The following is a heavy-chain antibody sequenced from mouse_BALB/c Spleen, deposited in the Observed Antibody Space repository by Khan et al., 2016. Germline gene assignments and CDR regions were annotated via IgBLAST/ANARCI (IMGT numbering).Heavy chain of an antibody. CDR3: TRGESTMSRGFAY. CDR2: IYPSDIYT. CDR1: GYTFTSYW. J-gene: IGHJ3*01. V-gene: IGHV1-69*02. Sequence: QVQLKQSGAELVRPGASVKLSCKASGYTFTSYWINWMKQRPGQGLEWIGNIYPSDIYTNYNQKFKDKATLTVDKSSSTAYMQLSSPTSEDSAIYYCTRGESTMSRGFAYWGQGTLVTVSA. D-gene: IGHD2-4*01.